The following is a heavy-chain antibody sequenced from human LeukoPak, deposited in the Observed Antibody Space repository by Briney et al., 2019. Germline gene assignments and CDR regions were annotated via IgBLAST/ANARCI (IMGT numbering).Heavy chain of an antibody. CDR3: ARDRSSVITATNDYYYYMDV. V-gene: IGHV4-4*07. Sequence: SETLSLTCTVSGVSISSHYWSWIRQPAGKGLEWIGRIYTGDSTDYNPSLKSRVTMSGDTSKNQFSLRLSSVTAADSAVYYCARDRSSVITATNDYYYYMDVWGKGTTVTISS. D-gene: IGHD3-22*01. CDR1: GVSISSHY. CDR2: IYTGDST. J-gene: IGHJ6*03.